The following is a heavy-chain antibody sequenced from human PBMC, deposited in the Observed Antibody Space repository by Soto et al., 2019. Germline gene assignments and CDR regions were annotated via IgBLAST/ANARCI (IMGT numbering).Heavy chain of an antibody. CDR3: AREGTAGGWLSVMDV. D-gene: IGHD2-15*01. Sequence: PSETLSLTCTVSGGSISSYYWSWIRQPPGKGLEWIGYIYYSGSTNYNPSLKSRVTISVDTSKNQFSLKLSSVTAADTAVYYCAREGTAGGWLSVMDVWGQGTMVTVSS. CDR2: IYYSGST. V-gene: IGHV4-59*01. CDR1: GGSISSYY. J-gene: IGHJ6*02.